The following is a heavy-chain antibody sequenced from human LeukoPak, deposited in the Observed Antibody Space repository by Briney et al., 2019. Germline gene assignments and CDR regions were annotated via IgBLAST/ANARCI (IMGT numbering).Heavy chain of an antibody. J-gene: IGHJ4*02. D-gene: IGHD3-10*01. CDR2: ISGSGGST. V-gene: IGHV3-23*01. Sequence: GGSLRLSCAASGFTFSSYAMSWVRQAPGKGLEWVSAISGSGGSTYYADSVKGRFTISRDNSKNTLYLQMNSLRAEDTAVYYCAKVMTRTMVRGVPPSEYWGQGTLVTVSS. CDR1: GFTFSSYA. CDR3: AKVMTRTMVRGVPPSEY.